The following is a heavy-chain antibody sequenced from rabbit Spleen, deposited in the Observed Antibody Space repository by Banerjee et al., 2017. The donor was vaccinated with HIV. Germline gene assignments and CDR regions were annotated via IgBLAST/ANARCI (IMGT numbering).Heavy chain of an antibody. CDR2: IDVNSPTT. CDR1: GLDFSSSYW. J-gene: IGHJ4*01. D-gene: IGHD4-1*01. CDR3: ARDSAGREDFNL. V-gene: IGHV1S40*01. Sequence: QSLEESGGDLVKPGASLTLTCKASGLDFSSSYWICWVRQAPGKGLEWIACIDVNSPTTHYASWAKGRFTISKASSIAVTLRVTSLTAADTATYFCARDSAGREDFNLWGPGTLVTVS.